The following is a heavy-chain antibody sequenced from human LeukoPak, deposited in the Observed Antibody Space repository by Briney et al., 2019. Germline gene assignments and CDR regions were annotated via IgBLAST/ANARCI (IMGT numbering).Heavy chain of an antibody. J-gene: IGHJ6*02. CDR3: ARDRLRGGYHYGLDV. V-gene: IGHV1-18*01. Sequence: VASVKVSCKASGYTFTSYGISWVRQAPGQGLEWMGWISAYNGNTNFAQKLQGRVTMTTDTSTSTAYMELRSLTSDDTAVYYCARDRLRGGYHYGLDVWGQGTTVTVSS. D-gene: IGHD3-16*01. CDR2: ISAYNGNT. CDR1: GYTFTSYG.